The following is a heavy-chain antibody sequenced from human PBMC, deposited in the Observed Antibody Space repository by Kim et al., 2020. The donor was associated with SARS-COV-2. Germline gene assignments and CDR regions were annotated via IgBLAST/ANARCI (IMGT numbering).Heavy chain of an antibody. CDR1: GFTFSDSG. Sequence: GGSLRLSCAASGFTFSDSGMHWVRQAPGKGLVWVSDIHSNGNTTGYADSVKGRFTISRDNAKNSLYLQMNSLRVEDTAFYYCARKLSNFYGDFDYWGQGT. V-gene: IGHV3-74*01. D-gene: IGHD2-8*01. CDR2: IHSNGNTT. CDR3: ARKLSNFYGDFDY. J-gene: IGHJ4*03.